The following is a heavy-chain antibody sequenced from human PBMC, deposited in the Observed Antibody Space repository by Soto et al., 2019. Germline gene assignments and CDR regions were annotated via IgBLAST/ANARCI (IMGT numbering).Heavy chain of an antibody. CDR1: GGSFTSNNW. CDR2: IYRTGST. CDR3: ASRDPGTSVDY. D-gene: IGHD1-7*01. J-gene: IGHJ4*02. Sequence: PSETLSLTCAVSGGSFTSNNWWTLVRQPPGQGLEWIGEIYRTGSTNYNPSLKSRVTISLDKSENQFSLKVTSLTAADTAAYYCASRDPGTSVDYWGQGTLVTVSS. V-gene: IGHV4-4*02.